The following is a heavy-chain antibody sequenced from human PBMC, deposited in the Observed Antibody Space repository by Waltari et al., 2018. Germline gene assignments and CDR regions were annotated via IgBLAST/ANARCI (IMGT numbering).Heavy chain of an antibody. D-gene: IGHD1-7*01. CDR1: GGTFSSYA. CDR2: IIPILGIA. CDR3: AREGGLAGTKGEYYFDY. Sequence: QVQLVQSGAEVKKPGSSVKVSCKASGGTFSSYALSSVRQAPGQGLEWMGGIIPILGIANYAQKFQGRVTITADKSTSTAYMELSSLRSEDTAVYYCAREGGLAGTKGEYYFDYWGQGTLVTVSS. V-gene: IGHV1-69*10. J-gene: IGHJ4*02.